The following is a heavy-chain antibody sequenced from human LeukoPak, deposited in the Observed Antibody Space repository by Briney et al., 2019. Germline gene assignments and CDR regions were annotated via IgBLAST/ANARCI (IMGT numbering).Heavy chain of an antibody. J-gene: IGHJ4*02. V-gene: IGHV1-8*01. CDR3: VAVVDTSFDY. D-gene: IGHD2-15*01. CDR2: MKPKRGNT. Sequence: ASVKVSCKASGYTFTSYDINWVRQATGQGLEWIGWMKPKRGNTGYAQKFQGRATITRDTSISTAYMELSSLRSEDTAVYYCVAVVDTSFDYWGQGTPVIVSS. CDR1: GYTFTSYD.